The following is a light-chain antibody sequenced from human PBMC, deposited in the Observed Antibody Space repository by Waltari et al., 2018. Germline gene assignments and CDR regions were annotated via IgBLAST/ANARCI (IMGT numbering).Light chain of an antibody. CDR3: QQYHSDLLS. V-gene: IGKV1-5*03. J-gene: IGKJ4*01. Sequence: DIQLTQSPSTLSASVGDRVTMTCRASQRIDRWLAWYQQKPGKAPRVIIYESSSLENGVPSRFSGSGFGTEVTLTINNLQPDDFATYYCQQYHSDLLSFGGGTRVEIK. CDR1: QRIDRW. CDR2: ESS.